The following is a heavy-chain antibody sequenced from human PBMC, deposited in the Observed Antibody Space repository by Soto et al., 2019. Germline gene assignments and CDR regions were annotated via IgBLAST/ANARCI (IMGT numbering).Heavy chain of an antibody. CDR3: ATSRLLLWFGELSEFDP. Sequence: VASVKVSCKVSGYTLTELSMHWVRQAPGKGLEWMGGFDPEDGETIYAQKFQGRVTMTEDTSTDTAYMELSSLRSEDTAVYYCATSRLLLWFGELSEFDPWGQGTLVTVSS. CDR2: FDPEDGET. D-gene: IGHD3-10*01. J-gene: IGHJ5*02. CDR1: GYTLTELS. V-gene: IGHV1-24*01.